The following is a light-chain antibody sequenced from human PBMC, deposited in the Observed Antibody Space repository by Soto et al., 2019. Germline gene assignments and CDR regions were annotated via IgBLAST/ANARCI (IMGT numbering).Light chain of an antibody. Sequence: EIVLTQSPGTLSLSPGERATLSCRASQSVSSSYLAWYQQKPGQAPRLLIYGASSRATGIPDRFSGSGSGIDFTLTICRLEPEDFALYYCHQYGSSLFTFGPGTRVEIK. J-gene: IGKJ3*01. CDR3: HQYGSSLFT. CDR1: QSVSSSY. CDR2: GAS. V-gene: IGKV3-20*01.